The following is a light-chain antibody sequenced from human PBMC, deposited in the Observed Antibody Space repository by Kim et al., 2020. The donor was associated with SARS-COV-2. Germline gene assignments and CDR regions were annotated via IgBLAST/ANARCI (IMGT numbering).Light chain of an antibody. J-gene: IGKJ1*01. CDR2: AAS. V-gene: IGKV1-39*01. Sequence: IQMTQSPSSLSASVGDRVTISCRASQTISSHLNWYQQKPGKAPKLLIYAASSLQSGVPSRFSGSGSGTDFSLTISSLQPEDFATYYCQQSYSSLRTFGQGTKVDIK. CDR3: QQSYSSLRT. CDR1: QTISSH.